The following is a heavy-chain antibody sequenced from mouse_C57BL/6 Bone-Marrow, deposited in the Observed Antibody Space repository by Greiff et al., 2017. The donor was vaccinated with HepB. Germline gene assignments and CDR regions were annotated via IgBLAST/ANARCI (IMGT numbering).Heavy chain of an antibody. Sequence: QVHVKQPGAELVKPGASVKLSCKASGYTFTSYWMHWVKQRPGRGLEWIGRIDPNSGGTKYNEKFKSKATLTVDKPSSTAYMQLSSLTSEDSAVYYCARGGSMVTTRAMDYWGQGTSVTVSS. CDR3: ARGGSMVTTRAMDY. D-gene: IGHD2-2*01. J-gene: IGHJ4*01. CDR1: GYTFTSYW. V-gene: IGHV1-72*01. CDR2: IDPNSGGT.